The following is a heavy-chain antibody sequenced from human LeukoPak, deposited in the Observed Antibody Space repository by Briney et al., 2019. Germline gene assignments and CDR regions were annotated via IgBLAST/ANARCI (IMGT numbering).Heavy chain of an antibody. V-gene: IGHV1-8*01. CDR2: MNPNSGNT. Sequence: ASVKVSCKASGYTCTSYVINWVRQAIGQGLGWMGWMNPNSGNTGYAQKFQGRVTMTRNTSISTAYMELSSLRSEDTAVYYCARAKDILTGYSANFDYWGQGTLVTVSS. CDR3: ARAKDILTGYSANFDY. D-gene: IGHD3-9*01. J-gene: IGHJ4*02. CDR1: GYTCTSYV.